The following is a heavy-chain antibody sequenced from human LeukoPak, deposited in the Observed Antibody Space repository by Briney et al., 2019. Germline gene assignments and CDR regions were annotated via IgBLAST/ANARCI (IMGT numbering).Heavy chain of an antibody. V-gene: IGHV4-4*07. CDR1: GGSISSYY. J-gene: IGHJ6*03. Sequence: SETLSLTCTVSGGSISSYYWSWIRQPAGKGLEWIGRICSRESTNYNPSLKSRVTMSVDTSKNQFSLKLSSVTAADTAVYYCARGLEPIFGVVSPYYYMDVWGKGTTVTVSS. CDR2: ICSREST. CDR3: ARGLEPIFGVVSPYYYMDV. D-gene: IGHD3-3*01.